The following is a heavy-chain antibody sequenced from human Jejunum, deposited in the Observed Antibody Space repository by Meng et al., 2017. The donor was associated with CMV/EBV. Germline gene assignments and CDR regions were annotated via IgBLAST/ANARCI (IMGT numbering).Heavy chain of an antibody. D-gene: IGHD2-2*01. CDR1: GFTFNNYG. CDR2: IRYDGTIQ. J-gene: IGHJ4*02. CDR3: AKDWGTYCTTTTCSCSFHY. Sequence: QVQLVESGGGVVQPGGSLILSCAASGFTFNNYGVQWVRQAPGKGLEWVAFIRYDGTIQYYADSVKGRFIISRDNSKNTVYLQMSSLRAEDTAVYYCAKDWGTYCTTTTCSCSFHYWGQGTLVTVSS. V-gene: IGHV3-30*02.